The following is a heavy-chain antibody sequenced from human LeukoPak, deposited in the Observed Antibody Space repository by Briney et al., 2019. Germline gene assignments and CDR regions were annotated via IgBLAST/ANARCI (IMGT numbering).Heavy chain of an antibody. J-gene: IGHJ3*01. CDR2: IYYSGST. Sequence: SETLSLTCTVSGGSMSSYYWTWIRQPPGKGLEWIGSIYYSGSTYYNPSLKSRVTISVDTSKNQFSLKLSSVTAADMAVYYCARHPTGYSSSRNSRYAFDVWGQGTTVTVSS. D-gene: IGHD6-13*01. CDR3: ARHPTGYSSSRNSRYAFDV. CDR1: GGSMSSYY. V-gene: IGHV4-59*05.